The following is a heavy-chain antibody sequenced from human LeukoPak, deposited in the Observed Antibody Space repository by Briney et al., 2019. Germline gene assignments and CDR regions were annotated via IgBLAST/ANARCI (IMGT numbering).Heavy chain of an antibody. CDR3: ARDGYGFGAFDY. V-gene: IGHV3-74*01. J-gene: IGHJ4*02. CDR2: ISTDGAKT. D-gene: IGHD5-18*01. Sequence: GGSLRLSCAASGFTVGSNYMSWVRQAPGKGLVWVSCISTDGAKTIYADSVKGRFTISRDNAKNTLFLQMNSLRAEDTAVYYCARDGYGFGAFDYWGQGTLVTVSS. CDR1: GFTVGSNY.